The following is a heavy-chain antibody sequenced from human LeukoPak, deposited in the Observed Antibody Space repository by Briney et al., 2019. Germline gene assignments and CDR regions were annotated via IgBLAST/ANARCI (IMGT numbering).Heavy chain of an antibody. Sequence: SETLSLTCTVSGGSFSSYYWSWIRQPAGKGLEWIGRIYTSGRTNYNPSLKSRVTMSVDTSENQFSLKLSSVTAADTAVYYCARGGYSYGSFDYWGQGTLVTVSS. D-gene: IGHD5-18*01. V-gene: IGHV4-4*07. CDR1: GGSFSSYY. J-gene: IGHJ4*02. CDR2: IYTSGRT. CDR3: ARGGYSYGSFDY.